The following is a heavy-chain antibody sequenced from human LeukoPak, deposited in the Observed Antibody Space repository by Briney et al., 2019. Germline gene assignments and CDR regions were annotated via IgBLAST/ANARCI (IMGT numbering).Heavy chain of an antibody. J-gene: IGHJ4*02. CDR1: GGSISSYY. D-gene: IGHD1-26*01. Sequence: SETLSLTCTVSGGSISSYYWSWIRQPPGKGLEWIGYIYYSGTTDYNPSLKSRVTISVDTSNNQFSLKVSSVTAADTAVYYCARSSGTYRSFDHWGQGTLVTVSS. CDR2: IYYSGTT. V-gene: IGHV4-59*01. CDR3: ARSSGTYRSFDH.